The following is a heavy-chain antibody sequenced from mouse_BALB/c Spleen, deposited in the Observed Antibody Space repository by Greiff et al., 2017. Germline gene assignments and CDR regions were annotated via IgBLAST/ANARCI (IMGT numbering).Heavy chain of an antibody. J-gene: IGHJ4*01. CDR1: GYTFTSYV. CDR2: INPYNDGT. D-gene: IGHD1-1*01. Sequence: EVQLQQSGPELVKPGASVKMSCKASGYTFTSYVMHWVKQKPGQGLEWIGYINPYNDGTKYNEKFKGKATLTSDKSSSTAYMELSSLTSEDSAVYYCARDRGSSYLYAMDYWGQGTSVTVSS. CDR3: ARDRGSSYLYAMDY. V-gene: IGHV1-14*01.